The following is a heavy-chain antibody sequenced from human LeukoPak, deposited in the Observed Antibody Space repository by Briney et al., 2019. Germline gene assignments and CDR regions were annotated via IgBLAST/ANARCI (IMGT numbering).Heavy chain of an antibody. CDR1: GYTFTGYY. V-gene: IGHV1-2*02. CDR3: ARGPGTNWFDP. Sequence: ASVKVSCKASGYTFTGYYMHWVRQAPGQGLEWMGWINPNSGGTNYARKFQGRVTMTRDTSISTAYMELSRLRSDDTAVYYCARGPGTNWFDPWGQGTLVTVSS. CDR2: INPNSGGT. J-gene: IGHJ5*02. D-gene: IGHD1-7*01.